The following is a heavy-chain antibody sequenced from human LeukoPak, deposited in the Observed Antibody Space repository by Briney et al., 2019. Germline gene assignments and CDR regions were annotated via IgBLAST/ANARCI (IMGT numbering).Heavy chain of an antibody. CDR2: IRGGGGVS. J-gene: IGHJ3*02. V-gene: IGHV3-23*01. D-gene: IGHD3-10*02. CDR1: GFTFDNYA. Sequence: GGSLRLSCAASGFTFDNYAMNWVRQAPGKGLEWVSVIRGGGGVSRYSDSVKGRFTISRGNSKNMLYLQMNSLKVEDTAMYYCAKCSASYYNDAFDIWGRGTMVTVSS. CDR3: AKCSASYYNDAFDI.